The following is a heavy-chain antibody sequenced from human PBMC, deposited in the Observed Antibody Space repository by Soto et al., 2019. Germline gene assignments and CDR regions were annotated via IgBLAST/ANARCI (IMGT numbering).Heavy chain of an antibody. CDR3: ARSALRFLDQAYGMDV. CDR1: GYTFTSYA. V-gene: IGHV1-3*01. Sequence: ASVKVSCKASGYTFTSYAMHWVRQAPGQRLEWMGWINAGNGNTKYSQKFQGRVTITRDTSASTAYMELSSLRSEDTAVYYCARSALRFLDQAYGMDVWGQGTTVTDAS. CDR2: INAGNGNT. D-gene: IGHD3-3*01. J-gene: IGHJ6*02.